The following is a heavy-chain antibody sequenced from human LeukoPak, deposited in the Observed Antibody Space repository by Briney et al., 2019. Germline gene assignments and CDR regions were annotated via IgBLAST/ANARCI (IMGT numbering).Heavy chain of an antibody. CDR2: ISYDGSNK. Sequence: GGSLRLSCAASGFTFSSYAMHWVRQAPGKGLEWVAVISYDGSNKYYADSVKGRFTISRDNSKNTLYLQMNSLRAEDTAVYYCAKSAIAVADAFDIWGQGTMVTVSS. D-gene: IGHD6-19*01. J-gene: IGHJ3*02. CDR1: GFTFSSYA. V-gene: IGHV3-30*04. CDR3: AKSAIAVADAFDI.